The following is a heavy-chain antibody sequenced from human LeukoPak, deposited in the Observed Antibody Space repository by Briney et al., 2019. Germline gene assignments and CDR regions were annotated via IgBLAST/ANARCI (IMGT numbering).Heavy chain of an antibody. J-gene: IGHJ5*02. CDR2: IYYSGST. CDR1: GGSISSYY. CDR3: ARSYPAYYDFWSGYSYNWFDP. Sequence: PSETLSLTCTVSGGSISSYYWSWIRQPPGKGLEWIGYIYYSGSTNYNPSLKSRVTISVDTSKNQFSLKLSSVTAADTAVYYCARSYPAYYDFWSGYSYNWFDPWGQGTLVTVSS. D-gene: IGHD3-3*01. V-gene: IGHV4-59*01.